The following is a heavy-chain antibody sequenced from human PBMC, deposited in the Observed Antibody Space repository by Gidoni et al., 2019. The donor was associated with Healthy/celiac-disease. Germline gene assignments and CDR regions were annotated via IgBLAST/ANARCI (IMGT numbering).Heavy chain of an antibody. CDR2: ISYDGSNK. Sequence: QVQLVASGGGVVQPGRSLRLSCAASGFTFSRYGRHWVRQAPGKGLEWVAVISYDGSNKYYADSVKGRFTISRDNSKNTLYRQMNSLRAEDTAVYYCAKDLFPGIFGVGYYYYGMDVWGQGTTVTVSS. V-gene: IGHV3-30*18. CDR1: GFTFSRYG. J-gene: IGHJ6*02. D-gene: IGHD3-3*01. CDR3: AKDLFPGIFGVGYYYYGMDV.